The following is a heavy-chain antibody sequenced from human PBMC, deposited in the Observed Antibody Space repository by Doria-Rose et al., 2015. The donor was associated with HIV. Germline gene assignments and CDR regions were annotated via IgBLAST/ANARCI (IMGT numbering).Heavy chain of an antibody. J-gene: IGHJ4*02. CDR3: ARDSGSYNFDY. Sequence: QVQLQESGPGLVKPSQTLSLTCTVSGGSISSGGYYWTWIRQHPGKGLEWIGYIYYSGSTYYNPSLKSRVTISVDTSKNQFSRKLSSVTAADTAVYYCARDSGSYNFDYWGQGTLFTVSS. CDR2: IYYSGST. D-gene: IGHD1-26*01. CDR1: GGSISSGGYY. V-gene: IGHV4-31*03.